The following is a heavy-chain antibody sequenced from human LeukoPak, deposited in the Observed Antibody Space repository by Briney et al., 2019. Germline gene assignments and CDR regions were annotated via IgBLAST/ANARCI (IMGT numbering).Heavy chain of an antibody. CDR3: ARKSVAGPFDY. J-gene: IGHJ4*02. Sequence: ASVKVSCKASGGTFSSYAISWVRQAPGQGLEWMGGIIPIFGTANYAQKFQGRVTITADESTSTAYMELSNLRSEDTAVYYCARKSVAGPFDYWGQGTLVTVSS. D-gene: IGHD6-19*01. V-gene: IGHV1-69*13. CDR2: IIPIFGTA. CDR1: GGTFSSYA.